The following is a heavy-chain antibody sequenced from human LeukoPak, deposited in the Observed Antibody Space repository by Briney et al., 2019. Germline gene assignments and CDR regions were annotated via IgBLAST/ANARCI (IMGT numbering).Heavy chain of an antibody. CDR2: IDWDDDK. D-gene: IGHD6-19*01. CDR3: ARIPARGGWYFGGGYYYGMDV. Sequence: SGPTLVNPTQTLTLTCTFSGFSLSTSGMCVSWIRQPPGKALEWLALIDWDDDKYYSTSLKTRLTISKDTSKNQVVLTMTNMDPVDTATYYCARIPARGGWYFGGGYYYGMDVGGKGPTVTVPS. V-gene: IGHV2-70*01. J-gene: IGHJ6*04. CDR1: GFSLSTSGMC.